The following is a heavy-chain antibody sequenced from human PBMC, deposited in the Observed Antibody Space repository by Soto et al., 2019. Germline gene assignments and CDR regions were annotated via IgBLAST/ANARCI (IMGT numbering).Heavy chain of an antibody. D-gene: IGHD3-22*01. CDR1: GGTFSSYA. Sequence: GASVKVSCKASGGTFSSYAISWVRQAPGQGLEWMGGIIPIFGTANYAQKFQGRVTITADESTSTAYMELSSLRSEDTAVYYCAGGYYYDSSGYYYYGMDVWGQGTTVTVSS. CDR3: AGGYYYDSSGYYYYGMDV. V-gene: IGHV1-69*13. J-gene: IGHJ6*02. CDR2: IIPIFGTA.